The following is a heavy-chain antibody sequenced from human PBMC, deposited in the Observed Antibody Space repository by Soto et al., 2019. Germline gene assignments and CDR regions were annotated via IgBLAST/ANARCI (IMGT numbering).Heavy chain of an antibody. D-gene: IGHD2-21*02. CDR1: GFTFSSYA. J-gene: IGHJ6*02. V-gene: IGHV3-23*01. Sequence: EVQLLESGGGLVQPGGSLRLSCAASGFTFSSYAMSWVRQAPGKGLEWVSAISGSGGSTYYADSVKGRFTNSRDNSKNTLYLQMNSLRGDDTAVYYCATSLAYCGGDCYSGYYYGIDVWGQGTTVTVSS. CDR2: ISGSGGST. CDR3: ATSLAYCGGDCYSGYYYGIDV.